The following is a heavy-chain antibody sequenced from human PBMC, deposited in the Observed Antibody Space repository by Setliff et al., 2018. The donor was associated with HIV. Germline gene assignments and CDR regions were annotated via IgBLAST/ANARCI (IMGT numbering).Heavy chain of an antibody. J-gene: IGHJ2*01. Sequence: PSETLSLTCNVSGDSISGHSWTWIRQPPGKGLEWIGSIDYSGRTDKKPSLKSRLRISIDTSKNHFYANLFSVTAADTAIYCCARVVYDSGGFFTTAGPLYLDLWGRGTLVTVS. V-gene: IGHV4-59*11. CDR2: IDYSGRT. CDR3: ARVVYDSGGFFTTAGPLYLDL. D-gene: IGHD3-22*01. CDR1: GDSISGHS.